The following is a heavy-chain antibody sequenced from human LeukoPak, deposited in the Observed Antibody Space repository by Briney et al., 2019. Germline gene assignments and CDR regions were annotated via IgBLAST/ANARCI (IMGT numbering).Heavy chain of an antibody. CDR2: ITNSGGTT. D-gene: IGHD3-16*01. V-gene: IGHV3-23*01. CDR1: GFTFSSYA. J-gene: IGHJ4*02. CDR3: AKDPPPVSWLFDY. Sequence: GGSLRLSCAASGFTFSSYAMSWVRQAPGKGLEWVSAITNSGGTTYYADSVKGRFTISRDNSKNTLYLQMNSLRAEDTAVYYCAKDPPPVSWLFDYWGQGTLVTVSS.